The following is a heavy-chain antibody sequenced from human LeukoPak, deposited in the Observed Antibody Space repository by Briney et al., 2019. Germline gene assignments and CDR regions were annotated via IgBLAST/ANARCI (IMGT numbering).Heavy chain of an antibody. V-gene: IGHV4-4*07. D-gene: IGHD5-12*01. J-gene: IGHJ4*02. CDR1: GGSISGYD. CDR2: VYPSGGF. CDR3: ARQNGGYDYFDY. Sequence: PSETLSLTCTVSGGSISGYDWGWIRQPAGKGLEWIGRVYPSGGFTSNPSLKSRITMSVGKSQNQFSLNPSSVTAADTAVYFCARQNGGYDYFDYWGQGTLVTVSS.